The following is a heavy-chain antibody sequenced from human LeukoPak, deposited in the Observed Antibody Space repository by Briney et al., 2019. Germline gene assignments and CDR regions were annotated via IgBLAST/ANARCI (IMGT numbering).Heavy chain of an antibody. J-gene: IGHJ4*02. D-gene: IGHD5-24*01. CDR1: GYTFTSYY. Sequence: ASVKVSCKASGYTFTSYYMHWVRQAPGQGLEWMGIINPSGGSTSYAQKFQGRVTMTRDTSTSTVYMELSSLRSEDTAVYYCARENHSGRDGYNFNYWGQGTLATVSS. V-gene: IGHV1-46*01. CDR3: ARENHSGRDGYNFNY. CDR2: INPSGGST.